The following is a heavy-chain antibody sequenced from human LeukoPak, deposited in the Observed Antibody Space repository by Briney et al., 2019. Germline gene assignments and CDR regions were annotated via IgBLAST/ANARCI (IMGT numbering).Heavy chain of an antibody. CDR3: TTDGKGYYDFWSGYYWGYYYYMDV. V-gene: IGHV4-38-2*02. D-gene: IGHD3-3*01. CDR2: IYHSGST. CDR1: GYSISSGYY. Sequence: SETLSLTCAVSGYSISSGYYWGWIRQPPGKGLEWIGSIYHSGSTYYNPSLKSRVTISVDTSKNQFSLKLSSVTAADTAVYYCTTDGKGYYDFWSGYYWGYYYYMDVWGKGTTVTVSS. J-gene: IGHJ6*03.